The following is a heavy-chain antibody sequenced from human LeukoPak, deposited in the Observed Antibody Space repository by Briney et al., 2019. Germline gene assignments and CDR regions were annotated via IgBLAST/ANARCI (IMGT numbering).Heavy chain of an antibody. Sequence: SVKVSCKASGGTFSSYAISWVRQAPGQGLEWMGGIIPIFGTANYAQKFQGRVTITSDESTSTAYMELSSLRSEDTAVYYCARSIAAAGQSYYYYYMDVWGKGTTVTVSS. CDR2: IIPIFGTA. CDR3: ARSIAAAGQSYYYYYMDV. V-gene: IGHV1-69*01. D-gene: IGHD6-13*01. CDR1: GGTFSSYA. J-gene: IGHJ6*03.